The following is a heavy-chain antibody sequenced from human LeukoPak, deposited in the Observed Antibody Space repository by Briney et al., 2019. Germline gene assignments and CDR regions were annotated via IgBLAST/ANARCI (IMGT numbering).Heavy chain of an antibody. V-gene: IGHV4-4*09. CDR2: IHVSGGT. D-gene: IGHD5-12*01. CDR1: RASISSYY. CDR3: ARDQSGYDFNWFDP. J-gene: IGHJ5*02. Sequence: SETLSLTCTVSRASISSYYWNWIRQSPGKGLECIGYIHVSGGTSYDPSLKSRVTISIDTSKNQFSLKLISVTAADTAVYYCARDQSGYDFNWFDPWGQGTLVTVSS.